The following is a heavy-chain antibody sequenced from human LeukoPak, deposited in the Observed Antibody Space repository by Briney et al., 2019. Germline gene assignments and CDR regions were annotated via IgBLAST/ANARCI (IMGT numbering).Heavy chain of an antibody. Sequence: PSETLSLTCTVSGGSISSYYWSWIRQPPGKGLEWIGYIYYSGSTNYNPSLKSRVTISVDTSKNQFSLKLSSVTAADTAVYYCAATQWLVSNWFDPWGQGTLVTVSS. CDR1: GGSISSYY. CDR3: AATQWLVSNWFDP. V-gene: IGHV4-59*01. J-gene: IGHJ5*02. D-gene: IGHD6-19*01. CDR2: IYYSGST.